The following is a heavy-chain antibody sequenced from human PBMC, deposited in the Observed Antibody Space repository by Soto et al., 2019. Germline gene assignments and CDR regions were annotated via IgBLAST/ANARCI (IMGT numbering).Heavy chain of an antibody. D-gene: IGHD3-10*01. V-gene: IGHV3-21*01. J-gene: IGHJ6*02. CDR1: GFTLTTYT. CDR3: VRERGLSSFYGMDV. Sequence: GGSLRLSCEASGFTLTTYTMNWVRQASGKGLEWVSSITSSSGHIYYADSVRGRFTISRDNARNSLYLQMNSLRAEDTAVYYCVRERGLSSFYGMDVWGQGTTVTVSS. CDR2: ITSSSGHI.